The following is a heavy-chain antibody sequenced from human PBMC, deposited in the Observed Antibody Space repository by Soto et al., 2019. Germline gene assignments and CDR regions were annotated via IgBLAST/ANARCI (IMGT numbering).Heavy chain of an antibody. Sequence: LRLSCAASGFTFSSYAMGLVRQAPWKGLEWVSAISGSGGSTYYADSVKGRFTISRDNSKNTLYLQMNSLRAEDTAVYYCAKDPSPERPARMNWFDPWGQGTLVTV. CDR2: ISGSGGST. CDR3: AKDPSPERPARMNWFDP. D-gene: IGHD6-6*01. J-gene: IGHJ5*02. V-gene: IGHV3-23*01. CDR1: GFTFSSYA.